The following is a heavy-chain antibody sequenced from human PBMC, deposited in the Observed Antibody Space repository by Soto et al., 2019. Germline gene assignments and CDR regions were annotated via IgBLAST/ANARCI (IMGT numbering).Heavy chain of an antibody. CDR2: ISYTGRT. D-gene: IGHD7-27*01. CDR3: AREWGLLPYYVMNV. CDR1: GDSVTSGSYY. Sequence: PSETLSLTCIVSGDSVTSGSYYWTWLRQPPGKGLEWIGYISYTGRTKYNPSLQSRVTISVDTSKNDFSLNLSSVTAADTVVYFCAREWGLLPYYVMNVWGHGTAVTVSS. V-gene: IGHV4-61*03. J-gene: IGHJ6*02.